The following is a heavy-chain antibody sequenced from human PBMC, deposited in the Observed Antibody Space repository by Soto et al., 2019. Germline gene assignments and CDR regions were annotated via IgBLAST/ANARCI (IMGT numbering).Heavy chain of an antibody. J-gene: IGHJ4*02. D-gene: IGHD6-19*01. V-gene: IGHV3-11*01. CDR1: GFTFSDYY. CDR3: ARDAPIAVAGPEPSFDY. Sequence: GGSLRLSCAASGFTFSDYYMSWIRQAPGKGLEWVSYISSSGSTIYYADSVKGRFTISRDNAKNSLYLQMNSLGAEDTAVYYRARDAPIAVAGPEPSFDYWGQGTLVTVSS. CDR2: ISSSGSTI.